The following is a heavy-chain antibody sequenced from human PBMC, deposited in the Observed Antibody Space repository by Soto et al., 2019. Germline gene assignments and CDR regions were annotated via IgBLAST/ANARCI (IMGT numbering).Heavy chain of an antibody. Sequence: QVQLQESGPGLVKPSQTLSLTCTLSGGSISSGDYYWSWIRHPPGKCRGCIGNIYCSGSTNYNPSLKSRLNISLDTSNNHFFLKLTSVTAADTDVYYCASMGLHLGELSRNWFEPWGQGTLVTVSS. J-gene: IGHJ5*02. CDR3: ASMGLHLGELSRNWFEP. CDR1: GGSISSGDYY. D-gene: IGHD3-16*02. CDR2: IYCSGST. V-gene: IGHV4-31*03.